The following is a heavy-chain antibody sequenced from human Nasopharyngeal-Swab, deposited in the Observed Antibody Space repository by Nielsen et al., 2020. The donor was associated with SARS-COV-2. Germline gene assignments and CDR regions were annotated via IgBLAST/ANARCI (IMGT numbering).Heavy chain of an antibody. Sequence: ASVKVSCKVSGYTLTELSMHWVRQAPGKGLEWMGGFDPEDGETIYAQKFQGRVTMTEDTSTDTAYMELSSLRSEDTAAYYCATTTPIVGAPSWFDPWGQGTLVTVSS. V-gene: IGHV1-24*01. CDR3: ATTTPIVGAPSWFDP. J-gene: IGHJ5*02. D-gene: IGHD1-26*01. CDR1: GYTLTELS. CDR2: FDPEDGET.